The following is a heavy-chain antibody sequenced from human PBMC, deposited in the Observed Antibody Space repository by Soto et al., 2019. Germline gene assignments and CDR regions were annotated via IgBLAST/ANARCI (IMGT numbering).Heavy chain of an antibody. Sequence: GESLKISCKGSGYSFTSYLISWVRQMPGKGLEWMGRIDPSDSYTNYSPSFQCHVTISADKSIGTAYLQWSSLKASDTAMYYCASLNGNTRYYYGMDVWGQGTTVTVSS. CDR2: IDPSDSYT. D-gene: IGHD1-7*01. CDR3: ASLNGNTRYYYGMDV. J-gene: IGHJ6*02. V-gene: IGHV5-10-1*01. CDR1: GYSFTSYL.